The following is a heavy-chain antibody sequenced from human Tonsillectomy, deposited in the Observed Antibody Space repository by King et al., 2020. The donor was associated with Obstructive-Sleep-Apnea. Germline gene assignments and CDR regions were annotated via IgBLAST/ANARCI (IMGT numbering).Heavy chain of an antibody. Sequence: VQLVESGGGLVQPGGSLRLSCGFTVSSNYMSWVRQAPGKGLELVSVIYSGVSTYYADSVKGRFTISRDISNNTLYLQMNSLRAEDTAVYYCARAPFIWTDYEQSWYFDLWGRGTLVTVSS. CDR2: IYSGVST. CDR1: FTVSSNY. J-gene: IGHJ2*01. D-gene: IGHD3/OR15-3a*01. CDR3: ARAPFIWTDYEQSWYFDL. V-gene: IGHV3-66*01.